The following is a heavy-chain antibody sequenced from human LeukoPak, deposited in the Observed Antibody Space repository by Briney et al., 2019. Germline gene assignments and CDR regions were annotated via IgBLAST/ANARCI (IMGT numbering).Heavy chain of an antibody. Sequence: SETLSLTCSVSGGSISGHWWTWVRQPPGEGLEWIGDILYSGSTNYNPSLKSRLSILVDTSTNQFSLKLNSVTAADTARYYCTRRNTADASIDRWGQGILVIASS. J-gene: IGHJ5*02. CDR2: ILYSGST. D-gene: IGHD4-17*01. V-gene: IGHV4-59*11. CDR1: GGSISGHW. CDR3: TRRNTADASIDR.